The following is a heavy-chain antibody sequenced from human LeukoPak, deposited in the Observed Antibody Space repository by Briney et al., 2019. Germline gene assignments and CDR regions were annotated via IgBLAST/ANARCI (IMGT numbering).Heavy chain of an antibody. CDR1: GFTFRHYW. V-gene: IGHV3-7*04. Sequence: PGVSLRLSCAASGFTFRHYWMNWVRQASGKGLEWVANIKPDGSEKRYADSVKGRFTISGDNAENSLYLQMNSLRAEDTAVYYCARVVGTDEGADYWGQGTLVTVSS. CDR2: IKPDGSEK. D-gene: IGHD1-7*01. J-gene: IGHJ4*02. CDR3: ARVVGTDEGADY.